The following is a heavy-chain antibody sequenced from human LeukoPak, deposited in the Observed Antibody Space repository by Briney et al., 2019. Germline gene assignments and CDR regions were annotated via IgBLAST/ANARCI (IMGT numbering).Heavy chain of an antibody. J-gene: IGHJ4*02. CDR2: IYYSGTT. D-gene: IGHD3-22*01. Sequence: KSSETLSLTCTVSGDSISSYSWNWIRQPPGKGLEWIGYIYYSGTTDYNPSLKSRVTISVDTSPQFSLRLSSVTAADTAVYYCARARDAYDSFDNWGQGTLVTVSS. CDR3: ARARDAYDSFDN. V-gene: IGHV4-59*01. CDR1: GDSISSYS.